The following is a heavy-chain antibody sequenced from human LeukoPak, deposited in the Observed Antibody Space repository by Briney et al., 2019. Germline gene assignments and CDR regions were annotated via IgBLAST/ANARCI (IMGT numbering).Heavy chain of an antibody. D-gene: IGHD5-24*01. V-gene: IGHV4-31*03. J-gene: IGHJ5*02. Sequence: TSETLSLTCTVSGGSLSSGGYYWSWIRQHPGKGLEWIGYIYYSGSIYYNPSLKSRVTISVDTSKNQFSLKLSSVTAADTAVYYCASLNLRDGYNLNWFDPWGQGTLVTVSS. CDR3: ASLNLRDGYNLNWFDP. CDR2: IYYSGSI. CDR1: GGSLSSGGYY.